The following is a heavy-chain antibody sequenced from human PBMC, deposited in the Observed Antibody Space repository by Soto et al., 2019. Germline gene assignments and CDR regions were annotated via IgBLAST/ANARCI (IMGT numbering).Heavy chain of an antibody. CDR3: ARHYYGSSQYSPFDY. Sequence: PGWSLRLSCAASRFTFSDYYMSWIRQAPGKGLEWVSYISSSSTSTNSADSVKGRFTISRDNAKNSLYLQMNSLRAEDTAVYYCARHYYGSSQYSPFDYWGQGTLVTVSS. CDR1: RFTFSDYY. J-gene: IGHJ4*02. V-gene: IGHV3-11*06. D-gene: IGHD3-22*01. CDR2: ISSSSTST.